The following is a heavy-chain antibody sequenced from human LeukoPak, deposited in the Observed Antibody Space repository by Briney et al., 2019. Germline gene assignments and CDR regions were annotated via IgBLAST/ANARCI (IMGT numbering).Heavy chain of an antibody. Sequence: GASVKLSCKASGYSFMSWGLSWVRQAPGQGLEWMGWISVCNGYTNYAQKYQGRITMTTDTPTSTAYKETRSLRSDGPAVYYWARVATTVVSPYYWFDPWGQGTLVTVAS. CDR1: GYSFMSWG. V-gene: IGHV1-18*01. J-gene: IGHJ5*02. D-gene: IGHD4-23*01. CDR2: ISVCNGYT. CDR3: ARVATTVVSPYYWFDP.